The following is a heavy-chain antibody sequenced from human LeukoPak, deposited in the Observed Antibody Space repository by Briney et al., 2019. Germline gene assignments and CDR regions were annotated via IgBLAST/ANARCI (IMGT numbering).Heavy chain of an antibody. D-gene: IGHD6-19*01. Sequence: GESLKISCKGSGYSFTSYWIGWVRQMPGKGLEWMGIIYPGDSDTRYSPSFQCQVTISADKSISTAYLQWSSLKASDTAMYYCARQGIAVADNYYYYGMDVWGQGTTVTVSS. CDR1: GYSFTSYW. CDR3: ARQGIAVADNYYYYGMDV. V-gene: IGHV5-51*01. CDR2: IYPGDSDT. J-gene: IGHJ6*02.